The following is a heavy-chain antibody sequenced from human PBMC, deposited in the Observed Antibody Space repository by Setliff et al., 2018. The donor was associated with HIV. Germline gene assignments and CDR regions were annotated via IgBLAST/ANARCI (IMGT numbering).Heavy chain of an antibody. Sequence: GGSLRLSCAASGFTFSRYGMHWVRQAPGKGLEWVAVMSYDGSDTVYADSVKGRFIISRDNAKNAVYLQMNSLRVEDTAVYYCARGSVGPDYWGQGTLVTVSS. D-gene: IGHD1-26*01. CDR2: MSYDGSDT. CDR3: ARGSVGPDY. V-gene: IGHV3-30*07. CDR1: GFTFSRYG. J-gene: IGHJ4*02.